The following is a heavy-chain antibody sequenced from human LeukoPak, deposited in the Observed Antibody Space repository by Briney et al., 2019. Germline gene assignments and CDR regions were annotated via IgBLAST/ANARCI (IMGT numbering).Heavy chain of an antibody. CDR2: IDAHGGTN. J-gene: IGHJ5*02. Sequence: GGSLKLSCAASRFIFSNYDMSWIRQAPGKGLEWIATIDAHGGTNYYADSAQDRFTISRDNAKNSLFLQMNSLTAEDTAVYFCARAGTYGRYKVFDNWGQGTPVTVSS. D-gene: IGHD5-24*01. CDR1: RFIFSNYD. CDR3: ARAGTYGRYKVFDN. V-gene: IGHV3-11*01.